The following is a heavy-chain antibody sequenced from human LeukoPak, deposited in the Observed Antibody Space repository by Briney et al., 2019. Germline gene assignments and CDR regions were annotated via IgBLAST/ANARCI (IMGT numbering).Heavy chain of an antibody. D-gene: IGHD5-18*01. CDR3: ARERYSYREHPKLFDY. CDR2: ISAYNGNT. CDR1: GYTFTSYG. Sequence: ASVKVSCKASGYTFTSYGISWVRQAPGQGLEWMGWISAYNGNTNYAQKLQGRVTMTTDASTSTAYMELRSLRSDDTAVYYCARERYSYREHPKLFDYWGQGTLVTVSS. V-gene: IGHV1-18*01. J-gene: IGHJ4*02.